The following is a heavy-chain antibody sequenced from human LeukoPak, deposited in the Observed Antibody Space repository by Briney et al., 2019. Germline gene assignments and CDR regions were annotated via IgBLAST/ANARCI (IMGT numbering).Heavy chain of an antibody. CDR2: INPNSGGT. D-gene: IGHD3-10*01. V-gene: IGHV1-2*02. Sequence: ASVKVSCKASGYTFTGYYMHWVRQAPGQGLEWMGWINPNSGGTNYAQKFQGRVTMTRDTSISTAYMELSRLRPDDTAVYYCARGGNRGAWYYYYYMDVWGKGTTVTVSS. J-gene: IGHJ6*03. CDR1: GYTFTGYY. CDR3: ARGGNRGAWYYYYYMDV.